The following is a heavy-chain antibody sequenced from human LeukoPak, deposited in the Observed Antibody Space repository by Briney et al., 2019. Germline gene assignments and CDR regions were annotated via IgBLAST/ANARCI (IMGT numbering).Heavy chain of an antibody. D-gene: IGHD5-12*01. CDR3: AREWGYSGYDWGNWFDY. CDR2: ISAYNGNT. V-gene: IGHV1-18*01. J-gene: IGHJ4*02. CDR1: GYTFTSYG. Sequence: GASVKVSCKASGYTFTSYGISWVRQAPGQGLEWMGWISAYNGNTNYAQKLQGRVTMTTDTSTSTAYMELRSLRSDDTAVYYCAREWGYSGYDWGNWFDYWGQGTLVTVSS.